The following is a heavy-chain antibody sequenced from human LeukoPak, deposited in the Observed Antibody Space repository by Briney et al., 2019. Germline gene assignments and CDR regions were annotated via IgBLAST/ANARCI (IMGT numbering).Heavy chain of an antibody. Sequence: PSETLSLTCTVSGGSISSYYWSRIRQPAGKGLEWIGRIYTSGSTNYNPSLKSRVTMSVDTSKNQFSLKLSSVTAADTAVYYCARHTVVRGVVYRNNWFDPWGQGTLVTVSS. D-gene: IGHD3-10*01. J-gene: IGHJ5*02. CDR2: IYTSGST. CDR1: GGSISSYY. V-gene: IGHV4-4*07. CDR3: ARHTVVRGVVYRNNWFDP.